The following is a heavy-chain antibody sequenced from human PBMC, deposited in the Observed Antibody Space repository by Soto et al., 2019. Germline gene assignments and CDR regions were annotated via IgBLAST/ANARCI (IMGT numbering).Heavy chain of an antibody. Sequence: SETRSLTCSVSGGSISSYYWSWIRQPAGKGLEWIGRIYTSGSQNYNPSLKSRVNMSVDTSKNQFSLNLRSVTAADTAVYYCARYSNNCLDAWGQGTLVTVSS. CDR1: GGSISSYY. J-gene: IGHJ5*02. CDR2: IYTSGSQ. D-gene: IGHD2-15*01. CDR3: ARYSNNCLDA. V-gene: IGHV4-4*07.